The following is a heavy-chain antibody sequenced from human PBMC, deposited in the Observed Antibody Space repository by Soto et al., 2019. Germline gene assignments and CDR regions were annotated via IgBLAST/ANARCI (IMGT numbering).Heavy chain of an antibody. Sequence: EVQLVESGGGLVQPGGSLRLSCAASGFTFSDHYMDWVRQAPGKGLEWVGRVRNKAYGYTTEYAASVKGRFTISRDGSKNSPYLQMNTLKTEDAAVYYCTRSDTSGRHFDYWGQGTLVTVSS. J-gene: IGHJ4*02. V-gene: IGHV3-72*01. CDR2: VRNKAYGYTT. CDR3: TRSDTSGRHFDY. CDR1: GFTFSDHY. D-gene: IGHD6-25*01.